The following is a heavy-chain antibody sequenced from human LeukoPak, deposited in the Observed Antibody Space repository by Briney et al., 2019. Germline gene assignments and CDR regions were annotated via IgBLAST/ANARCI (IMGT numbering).Heavy chain of an antibody. CDR2: IIPIFGTE. J-gene: IGHJ3*02. CDR3: ARRGGYSYGNAFDI. D-gene: IGHD5-18*01. Sequence: SVKVSCKAPGGTFSSYAISWVRQAPGQGLEWMGGIIPIFGTENYAQKFQGRVTITADESTSTAYMELSSLRSEDTAVYYCARRGGYSYGNAFDIWGQGTMVTVSS. CDR1: GGTFSSYA. V-gene: IGHV1-69*13.